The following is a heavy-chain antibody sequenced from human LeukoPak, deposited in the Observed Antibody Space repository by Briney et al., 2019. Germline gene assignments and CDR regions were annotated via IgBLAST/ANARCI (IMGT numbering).Heavy chain of an antibody. V-gene: IGHV3-23*01. D-gene: IGHD3-10*01. CDR3: ANSVLYYGSGSSTTSDY. J-gene: IGHJ4*02. CDR2: NSGSGGST. Sequence: GGSLRLSCAASGFTLSTYAMSWVRQAPGKGLEWVSVNSGSGGSTDYADYVKGRFNVSRDNSKNTLYLQMNSLRAEDTAVYYCANSVLYYGSGSSTTSDYWGRGTLVTVSS. CDR1: GFTLSTYA.